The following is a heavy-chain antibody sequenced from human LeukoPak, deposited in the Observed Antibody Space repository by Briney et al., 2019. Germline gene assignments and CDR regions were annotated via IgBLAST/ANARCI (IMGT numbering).Heavy chain of an antibody. CDR3: ATDLSVGATIGGDDAFDI. Sequence: GASVKVSCKASGYTFTGYYMHWVRQAPGQGLEWMGWINPNSGGTNYAQKFQGRVTMTEDTSTDTAYMELSSLRSEDTAVYYCATDLSVGATIGGDDAFDIWGQGTMVTVSS. D-gene: IGHD1-26*01. CDR2: INPNSGGT. J-gene: IGHJ3*02. V-gene: IGHV1-2*02. CDR1: GYTFTGYY.